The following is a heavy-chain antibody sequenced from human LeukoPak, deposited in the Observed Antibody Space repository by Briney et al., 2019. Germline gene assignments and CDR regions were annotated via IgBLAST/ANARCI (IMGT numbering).Heavy chain of an antibody. CDR3: AREPGVGLDL. CDR2: ISWNSGSI. D-gene: IGHD7-27*01. Sequence: PGGSRRLSCAASGFTFDDYAMHWVRQAPGKGLEWVSGISWNSGSIGYADSVKGRFTISRDTSKNTLFLQMNDLRVDDTAIYYCAREPGVGLDLWGRGTLVSV. J-gene: IGHJ2*01. V-gene: IGHV3-9*01. CDR1: GFTFDDYA.